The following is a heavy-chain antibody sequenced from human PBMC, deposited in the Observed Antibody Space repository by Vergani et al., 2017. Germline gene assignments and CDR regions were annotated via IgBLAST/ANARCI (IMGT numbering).Heavy chain of an antibody. CDR1: GFIFRSHS. D-gene: IGHD3-9*01. Sequence: EVQLVESGGGLVQPGGSLRLSCAASGFIFRSHSMNWVRQAPGKGLEWVSYISSDGRTSYYADSVKGRFTISRDNAKNSLYLKMNSLRAEDTAVYYCARDPVPYYDILTGYYVLDVWGQGTTVTVSS. J-gene: IGHJ6*02. CDR2: ISSDGRTS. CDR3: ARDPVPYYDILTGYYVLDV. V-gene: IGHV3-48*01.